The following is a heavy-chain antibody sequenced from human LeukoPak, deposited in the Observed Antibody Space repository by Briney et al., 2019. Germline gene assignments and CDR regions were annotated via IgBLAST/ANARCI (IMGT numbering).Heavy chain of an antibody. CDR3: ARDPGYYDSSGYVDY. J-gene: IGHJ4*02. CDR1: GFTFSSYG. D-gene: IGHD3-22*01. V-gene: IGHV3-33*01. Sequence: PGRSLSLSCAASGFTFSSYGMHWVRQAPGKGLEWVAVIWYDESNKYYADSVKGRFTISRDNSKNTLYLQMDSLRAEDTAVYYCARDPGYYDSSGYVDYWGQGTLVTVSS. CDR2: IWYDESNK.